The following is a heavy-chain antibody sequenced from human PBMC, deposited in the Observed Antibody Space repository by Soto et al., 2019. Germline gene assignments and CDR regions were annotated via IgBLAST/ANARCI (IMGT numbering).Heavy chain of an antibody. CDR3: ARDFNSLYWYYYYGMDV. Sequence: HPGGSLRLSCAASGFTFSSYAMHWVRQAPGKGLEWVAVISYDGSNKYYADSVKGRFTISRDNSKNTLYLQMNSLRAEDTAVYYCARDFNSLYWYYYYGMDVWGQGTTVTVSS. J-gene: IGHJ6*02. D-gene: IGHD2-15*01. CDR2: ISYDGSNK. CDR1: GFTFSSYA. V-gene: IGHV3-30-3*01.